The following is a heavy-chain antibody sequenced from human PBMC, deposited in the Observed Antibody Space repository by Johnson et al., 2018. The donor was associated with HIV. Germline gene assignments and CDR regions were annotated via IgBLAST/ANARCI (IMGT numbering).Heavy chain of an antibody. CDR1: GFTFDDYT. D-gene: IGHD4-23*01. V-gene: IGHV3-43*01. CDR2: ISWDGGST. J-gene: IGHJ3*02. Sequence: VQLVESGGGVVQPGGSLRLSCAASGFTFDDYTMHWVRQDSGKGLEWVSLISWDGGSTYYAESVKGRFTISRDNSKNSLYRQMNSLRTYDTALYYCAKEVKGHDAFDIWGQVTMVTVSS. CDR3: AKEVKGHDAFDI.